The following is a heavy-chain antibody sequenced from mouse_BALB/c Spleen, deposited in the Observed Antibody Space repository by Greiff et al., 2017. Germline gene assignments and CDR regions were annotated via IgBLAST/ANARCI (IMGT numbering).Heavy chain of an antibody. D-gene: IGHD2-2*01. CDR2: IRNKANGYTT. CDR3: VPHGSLYAMDY. J-gene: IGHJ4*01. CDR1: GFTFTDYY. Sequence: EVKLMESGGGLVQPGGSLRLSCATSGFTFTDYYMSWVRQPPGKALEWLGFIRNKANGYTTEYSASVKGRFTISRDNSQSILYLQMNTLRAEDSATYYCVPHGSLYAMDYWGQGTSVTVSS. V-gene: IGHV7-3*02.